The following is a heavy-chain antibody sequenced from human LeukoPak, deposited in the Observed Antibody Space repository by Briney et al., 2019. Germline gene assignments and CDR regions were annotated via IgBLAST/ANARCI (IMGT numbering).Heavy chain of an antibody. D-gene: IGHD4-17*01. J-gene: IGHJ4*02. V-gene: IGHV3-53*01. CDR3: ARDLGYGDYFFDY. CDR1: GFTVSSNY. CDR2: IYSGGST. Sequence: GGSLRLSCAASGFTVSSNYMSWVRQAPGKGLEWVSVIYSGGSTYYADSVKGRFTISRDNAKNSLYLQMNSLRAEDTAVYYCARDLGYGDYFFDYWGQGTLVTVSS.